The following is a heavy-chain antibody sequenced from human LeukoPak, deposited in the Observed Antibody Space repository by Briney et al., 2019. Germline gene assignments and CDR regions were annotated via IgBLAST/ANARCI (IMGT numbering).Heavy chain of an antibody. CDR1: GFTFSSYG. Sequence: PGGSLRLSCAASGFTFSSYGMHWVRQASGKGLEWVGRIRSKANSYATAYAASVKGRFTISRDDSKNTAYLQMNSLKTEDTAVYYCTRSVGATIRSDAFDIWGQGTMVTVSS. J-gene: IGHJ3*02. D-gene: IGHD1-26*01. V-gene: IGHV3-73*01. CDR3: TRSVGATIRSDAFDI. CDR2: IRSKANSYAT.